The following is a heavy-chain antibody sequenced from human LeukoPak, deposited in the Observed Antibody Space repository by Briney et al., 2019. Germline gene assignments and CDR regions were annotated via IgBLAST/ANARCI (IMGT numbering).Heavy chain of an antibody. V-gene: IGHV3-11*04. CDR1: AFTFSDYF. CDR2: ISSRGSTT. Sequence: GGSLRLSCAASAFTFSDYFMSWIRQAPGKGLEWVSYISSRGSTTYYADSVRGRFTISRDNAKNSLYLQMTSLRAEDTAVYYCARGRNCFDDWGEGTLVTVSS. J-gene: IGHJ4*02. CDR3: ARGRNCFDD.